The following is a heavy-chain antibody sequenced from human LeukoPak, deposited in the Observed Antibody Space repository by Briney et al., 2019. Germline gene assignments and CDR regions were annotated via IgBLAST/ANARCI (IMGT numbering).Heavy chain of an antibody. J-gene: IGHJ3*01. CDR1: GFIFTNYA. CDR2: IWYAGNNE. Sequence: PGGSQRLSCAASGFIFTNYAMHWVRQAPGKGLEWVASIWYAGNNENYVDSVKGQFIISRDNSKNTLYLQMNSPRVEDTAVYYCARESAGGTYSFDFWGRGTLVTVSP. D-gene: IGHD2-8*02. CDR3: ARESAGGTYSFDF. V-gene: IGHV3-30*02.